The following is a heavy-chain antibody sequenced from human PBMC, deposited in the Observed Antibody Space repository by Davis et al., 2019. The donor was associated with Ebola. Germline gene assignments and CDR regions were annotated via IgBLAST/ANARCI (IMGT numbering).Heavy chain of an antibody. D-gene: IGHD6-13*01. Sequence: PGGSLRLSCAASGFTFSSYAMTWVRQAPGKGLEWLSGISGSGTSTFYADSVRGRFFISRDNSKNMVYLQINNLEADDTALYYCAKDRSRASSWYSGDYWGQGTLVTVSS. J-gene: IGHJ4*02. CDR2: ISGSGTST. CDR3: AKDRSRASSWYSGDY. V-gene: IGHV3-23*01. CDR1: GFTFSSYA.